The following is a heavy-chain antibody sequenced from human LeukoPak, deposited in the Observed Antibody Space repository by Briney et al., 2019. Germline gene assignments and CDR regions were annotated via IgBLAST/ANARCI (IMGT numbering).Heavy chain of an antibody. V-gene: IGHV4-38-2*02. J-gene: IGHJ4*02. CDR2: IYHSGST. Sequence: SETLSLTCTVSGYSISSGYYWGWIRQPPGKGLEWIGSIYHSGSTYYNPSLKSRVTISVDTSKNQFSLKLSSVTAADTAVYYCASGIGDSSGYLAGSGYFDYWGQGTLVTVSS. CDR3: ASGIGDSSGYLAGSGYFDY. D-gene: IGHD3-22*01. CDR1: GYSISSGYY.